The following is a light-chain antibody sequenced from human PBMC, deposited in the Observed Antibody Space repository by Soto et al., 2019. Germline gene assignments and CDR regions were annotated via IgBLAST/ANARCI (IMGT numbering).Light chain of an antibody. J-gene: IGLJ3*02. CDR1: SSDVGSYNL. Sequence: QSVLTQPASVSGSPGQSITISCTGTSSDVGSYNLVPWYQQHPGKAPKLMIYEVSKRPSGVSNRFSGSKSGNTASLTISGLQAEDEADYYCCSYAGSSTYVFGGGTKLTVL. V-gene: IGLV2-23*02. CDR3: CSYAGSSTYV. CDR2: EVS.